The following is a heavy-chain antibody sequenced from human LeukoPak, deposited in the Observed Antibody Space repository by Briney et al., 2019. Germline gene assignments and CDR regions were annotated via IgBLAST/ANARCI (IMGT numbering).Heavy chain of an antibody. CDR2: INHSGST. V-gene: IGHV4-34*01. D-gene: IGHD2-15*01. Sequence: SETLSLTCAVYGGSFSGYYWSWIRQPPGKGLEWIGEINHSGSTNYNPSLKSRVTISVDTSENQFSLKLSSVTAADTAVYYCARLYSVYYYYYMDVWGKGTTVTISS. J-gene: IGHJ6*03. CDR3: ARLYSVYYYYYMDV. CDR1: GGSFSGYY.